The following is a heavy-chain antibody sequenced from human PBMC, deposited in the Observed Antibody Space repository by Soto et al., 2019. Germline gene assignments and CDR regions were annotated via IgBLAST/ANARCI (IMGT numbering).Heavy chain of an antibody. Sequence: ASVKVSCKASGYTFTSYAMHWVRQAPGQRLEWMGWINAGNGNTKYSQKFQGRVTITRDTSASTAYMELSSLRSEDTAVYYCARGVLLVRSSGYYSAWFDPWGQGTLVTSPQ. J-gene: IGHJ5*02. V-gene: IGHV1-3*01. CDR3: ARGVLLVRSSGYYSAWFDP. CDR2: INAGNGNT. D-gene: IGHD3-22*01. CDR1: GYTFTSYA.